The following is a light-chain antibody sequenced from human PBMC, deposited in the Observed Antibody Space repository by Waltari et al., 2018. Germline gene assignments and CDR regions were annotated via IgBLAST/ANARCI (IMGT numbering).Light chain of an antibody. CDR2: EVS. V-gene: IGLV2-23*02. Sequence: QSALTQPASISGSPGQSITISCAGTISDVGSFNFVSWYQHHPGKAPKLMIFEVSQRPPGIFDRFSGSKSGNTASLTISGLQAEDEANYYCCSYARSKVGLCGGGTKLTVL. CDR3: CSYARSKVGL. CDR1: ISDVGSFNF. J-gene: IGLJ3*02.